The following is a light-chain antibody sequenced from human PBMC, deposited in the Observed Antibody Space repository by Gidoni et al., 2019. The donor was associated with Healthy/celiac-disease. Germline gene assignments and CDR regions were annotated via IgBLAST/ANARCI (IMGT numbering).Light chain of an antibody. Sequence: DIQLTKSPSSLSASVGDRVTITCRASQSNNSYLNWYQQKPGKAPKQLINAASSLQGGGPSRFSGSGSGTDFTLTISSLQPEDFATYYCRQSYSTFFTFGPGTKVDIK. CDR1: QSNNSY. CDR2: AAS. J-gene: IGKJ3*01. V-gene: IGKV1-39*01. CDR3: RQSYSTFFT.